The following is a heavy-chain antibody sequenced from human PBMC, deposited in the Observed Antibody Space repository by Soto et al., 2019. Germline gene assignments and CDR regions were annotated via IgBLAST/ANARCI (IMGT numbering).Heavy chain of an antibody. CDR1: GGPISSSNW. CDR3: ASRYSGYDFGFDY. CDR2: IYHSGST. D-gene: IGHD5-12*01. Sequence: PSETLSLTCAVSGGPISSSNWWSWVRQPPGKGLEWIGEIYHSGSTNYNPSLKSRVTISVDKSKNQFSLKLSSVTAADTAVYYCASRYSGYDFGFDYWGQGTLVTVSS. J-gene: IGHJ4*02. V-gene: IGHV4-4*02.